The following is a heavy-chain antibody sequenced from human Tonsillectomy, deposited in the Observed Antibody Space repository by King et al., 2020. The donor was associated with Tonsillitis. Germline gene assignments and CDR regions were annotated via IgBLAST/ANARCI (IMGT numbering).Heavy chain of an antibody. J-gene: IGHJ5*02. Sequence: QLQESGSGLVKPSQTLSLTCAVSGGSISSGGYSWSWIRQPPGKGLEWIGYIYHSGSTYYNPSLKSRVTISVDRSKNQFSLKLSSVTAADTAVYYCARGKERWVENNWFDPWGQGTLVTVSS. CDR3: ARGKERWVENNWFDP. V-gene: IGHV4-30-2*01. D-gene: IGHD1-1*01. CDR2: IYHSGST. CDR1: GGSISSGGYS.